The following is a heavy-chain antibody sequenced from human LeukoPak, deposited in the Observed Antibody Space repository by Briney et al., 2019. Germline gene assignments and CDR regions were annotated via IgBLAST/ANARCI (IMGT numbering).Heavy chain of an antibody. CDR1: GGSISSYY. J-gene: IGHJ5*02. Sequence: SETLSLTCTVSGGSISSYYWSWIRQPAGKGLEWIGRIYTSGSTNYNPSLKSRVTISVDTSKNQFSLKLSSVTAADTAVYYCARGIVGATTNWFDPWGQGTLVTVSS. V-gene: IGHV4-4*07. D-gene: IGHD1-26*01. CDR3: ARGIVGATTNWFDP. CDR2: IYTSGST.